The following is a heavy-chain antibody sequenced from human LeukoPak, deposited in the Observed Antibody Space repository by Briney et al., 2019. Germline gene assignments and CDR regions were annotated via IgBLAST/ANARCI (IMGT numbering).Heavy chain of an antibody. CDR3: ARHFMTTVATSGMDV. CDR1: GYSFTNYW. CDR2: IYPGDSDT. D-gene: IGHD4-11*01. J-gene: IGHJ6*02. Sequence: GESLKISCKGSGYSFTNYWIGWVRQMPGKGLEWLGIIYPGDSDTRYSPSFQGQVTISADKSISTAYLQWSSLKASDTAIYYCARHFMTTVATSGMDVWGQGTTVTVSS. V-gene: IGHV5-51*01.